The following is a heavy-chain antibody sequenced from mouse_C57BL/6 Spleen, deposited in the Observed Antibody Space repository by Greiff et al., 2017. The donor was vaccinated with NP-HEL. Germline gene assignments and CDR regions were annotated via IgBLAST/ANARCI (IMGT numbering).Heavy chain of an antibody. D-gene: IGHD1-1*01. J-gene: IGHJ4*01. CDR3: ARNAEFITTVVAKDYYAMDY. CDR1: GFSLTSYA. V-gene: IGHV2-9-1*01. Sequence: VQRVESGPGLVAPSQSLSITCTVSGFSLTSYAISWVRQPPGKGLEWLGVIWTGGGTNYNSALKSRLSISKDNSKSQVFLKMNSLQTDYTARYYCARNAEFITTVVAKDYYAMDYWGQGTSVTVSS. CDR2: IWTGGGT.